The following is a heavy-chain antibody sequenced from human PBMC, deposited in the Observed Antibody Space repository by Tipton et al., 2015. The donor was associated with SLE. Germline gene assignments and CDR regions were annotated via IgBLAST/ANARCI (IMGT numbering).Heavy chain of an antibody. CDR2: IYYNGNT. V-gene: IGHV4-31*03. CDR3: ARGPTSYGDAGSDAFDI. Sequence: LRLSCTVSGDSISSGGYYWTWIRQHPGKGLEWIGYIYYNGNTYYNPSLKSRLTISKDTSKNQFSLNLTSVTAADTAVYYCARGPTSYGDAGSDAFDIWGQGTMVTVSS. D-gene: IGHD4-17*01. J-gene: IGHJ3*02. CDR1: GDSISSGGYY.